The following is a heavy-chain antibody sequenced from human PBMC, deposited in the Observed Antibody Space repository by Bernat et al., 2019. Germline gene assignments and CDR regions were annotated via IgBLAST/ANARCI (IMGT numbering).Heavy chain of an antibody. CDR2: ISYDGSNK. J-gene: IGHJ6*03. CDR3: AKDRNYGDYGLAYYMDV. V-gene: IGHV3-30*04. D-gene: IGHD4-17*01. CDR1: GFTFSSYA. Sequence: QVQLVESGGGVVQPGRSLRLSCAASGFTFSSYAMHWVRQAPGKGLEWVAVISYDGSNKYYADSVKGRFTISRDNSKNTLYLQMNSLRAEDTAVYYCAKDRNYGDYGLAYYMDVWGKGTTVTVSS.